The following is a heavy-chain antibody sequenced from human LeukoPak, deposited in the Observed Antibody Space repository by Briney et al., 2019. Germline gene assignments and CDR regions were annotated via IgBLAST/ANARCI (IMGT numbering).Heavy chain of an antibody. J-gene: IGHJ4*02. CDR1: GGSISSYY. CDR3: ASEGYSSGWRRFNY. Sequence: SETLSLTCTVSGGSISSYYWSWIRQPPGKGLEWIGYIYYSGSTNYNPSLKSRVTISVDTSKNQFSLKLSSVTAADTAVYYCASEGYSSGWRRFNYWGQGTLVTVSS. D-gene: IGHD6-19*01. V-gene: IGHV4-59*01. CDR2: IYYSGST.